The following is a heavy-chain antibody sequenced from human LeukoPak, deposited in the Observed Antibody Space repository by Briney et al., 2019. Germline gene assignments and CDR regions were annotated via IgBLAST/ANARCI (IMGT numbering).Heavy chain of an antibody. V-gene: IGHV3-74*01. J-gene: IGHJ5*02. D-gene: IGHD1-26*01. CDR1: GFTFSSHW. CDR2: INSDGDST. Sequence: GGSLRLSCAASGFTFSSHWMHWVRQAPGKGLVWVSRINSDGDSTSYADSVKGRFTISRDNAKNTLYLQMISLRAEDTAVYYCARDVGGAYYRWFDPWGQGTLVTVSS. CDR3: ARDVGGAYYRWFDP.